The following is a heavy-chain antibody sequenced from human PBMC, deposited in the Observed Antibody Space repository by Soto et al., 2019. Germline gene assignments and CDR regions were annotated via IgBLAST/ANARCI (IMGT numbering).Heavy chain of an antibody. CDR1: GFTFSSYA. Sequence: QVQLVESGGGVVQPGRSLRLSCAASGFTFSSYAMHWVRQAPGKGLEWVAVISYDGSNKYYADSVKGRFTISRDNSKNTLDLQMNSLRAEDTAVYYCARGGDNYGMDVWGQGTTVTVSS. CDR3: ARGGDNYGMDV. J-gene: IGHJ6*02. CDR2: ISYDGSNK. V-gene: IGHV3-30-3*01. D-gene: IGHD3-16*01.